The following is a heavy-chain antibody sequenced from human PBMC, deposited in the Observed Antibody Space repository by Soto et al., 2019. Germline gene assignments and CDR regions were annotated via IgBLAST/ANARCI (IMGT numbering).Heavy chain of an antibody. CDR2: IIPIFGTT. CDR1: GGTFSSYA. J-gene: IGHJ2*01. V-gene: IGHV1-69*12. CDR3: ARVVTVVKSFHYWSFDL. D-gene: IGHD2-15*01. Sequence: QVQLVQSGAEVKKPGSSVKVSCKASGGTFSSYAISWVRQAPGQGLEWMGGIIPIFGTTNYAQKFQGRVTITAYESTSTADMELSSLRSEDTAMYYCARVVTVVKSFHYWSFDLWGRGTLVTVSS.